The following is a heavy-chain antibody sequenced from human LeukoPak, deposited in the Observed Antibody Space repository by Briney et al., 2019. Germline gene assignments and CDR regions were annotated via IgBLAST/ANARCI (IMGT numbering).Heavy chain of an antibody. V-gene: IGHV1-18*01. Sequence: ASVKVSCKASGYTFTSYGISWVRQAPGQGLEWMGWISAYNGNTNYAQKLQGRVTMTTDTSTSKAYMELRSLRSDDTAVYYCARDLEGDYYDSSGYQGGYWGQGTLVTVSS. D-gene: IGHD3-22*01. CDR3: ARDLEGDYYDSSGYQGGY. J-gene: IGHJ4*02. CDR2: ISAYNGNT. CDR1: GYTFTSYG.